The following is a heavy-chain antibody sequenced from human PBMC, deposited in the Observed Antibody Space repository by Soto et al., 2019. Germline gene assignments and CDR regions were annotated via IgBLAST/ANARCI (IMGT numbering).Heavy chain of an antibody. J-gene: IGHJ4*02. CDR2: IYYSGST. CDR1: GGSISSSSYY. Sequence: SETLSLTCTVSGGSISSSSYYWGWIRQPPGKGLEWIGSIYYSGSTYYNPSLKSRVTISVDTSKNQFSLKLSSVTAADTAVYYCARQGVVVVAATRDLGFDYWGQGTLVTVYS. V-gene: IGHV4-39*01. CDR3: ARQGVVVVAATRDLGFDY. D-gene: IGHD2-15*01.